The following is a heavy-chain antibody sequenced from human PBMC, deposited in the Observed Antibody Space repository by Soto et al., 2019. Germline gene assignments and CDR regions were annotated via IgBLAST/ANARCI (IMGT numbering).Heavy chain of an antibody. V-gene: IGHV3-30*18. D-gene: IGHD6-19*01. CDR2: ISYDGSNK. CDR1: GFTFSSYG. CDR3: AKDRAVAGAGNYYYYYGMDV. Sequence: GGSLRLSCAASGFTFSSYGMHWVHQAPGKGLEWVAVISYDGSNKYYADYVKGRFTISRDNSKNTLYLQMNSLRAEDTAVYFCAKDRAVAGAGNYYYYYGMDVWGQGTTVTVSS. J-gene: IGHJ6*02.